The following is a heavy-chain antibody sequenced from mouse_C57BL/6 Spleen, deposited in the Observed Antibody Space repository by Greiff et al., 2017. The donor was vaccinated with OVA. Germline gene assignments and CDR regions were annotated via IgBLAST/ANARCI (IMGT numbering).Heavy chain of an antibody. CDR1: GFSLTSYG. V-gene: IGHV2-2*01. D-gene: IGHD2-1*01. Sequence: VQRVESGPGLVQPSQSLSITCTVSGFSLTSYGVHWVRQSPGKGLEWLGVIWSGGSTDYNAAFISRLSINKDNSKSQVFFKMNSLQADDTAIYYCAISTRGFAYWGQGTLVTVSA. CDR2: IWSGGST. CDR3: AISTRGFAY. J-gene: IGHJ3*01.